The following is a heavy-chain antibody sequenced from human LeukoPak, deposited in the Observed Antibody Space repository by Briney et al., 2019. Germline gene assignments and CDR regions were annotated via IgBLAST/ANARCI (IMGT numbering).Heavy chain of an antibody. CDR1: GFTLSRYW. D-gene: IGHD3-10*01. CDR2: IKHDGSEK. CDR3: ARDRDYYNYFEY. Sequence: GGSLRLSCAASGFTLSRYWMSWVRQAPGKGLEWVANIKHDGSEKYYVDSVKGRFTISRDNAKNSLYLQMNSLRGEDTAVYYCARDRDYYNYFEYWGQGALVTVSS. J-gene: IGHJ4*02. V-gene: IGHV3-7*04.